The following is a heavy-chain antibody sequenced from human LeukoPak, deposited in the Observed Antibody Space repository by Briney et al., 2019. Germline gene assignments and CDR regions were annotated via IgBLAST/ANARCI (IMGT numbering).Heavy chain of an antibody. J-gene: IGHJ4*02. Sequence: GESLKISCKGSGYTFSNYWLGWVRQTPGKGLEWIGTIYAGDSDTRYSPSFQGQVTMSADKSISTAYLQWSSLKASDTAMYYCAGGYSTSWYDYWGQGTLVTVSS. D-gene: IGHD6-13*01. CDR2: IYAGDSDT. V-gene: IGHV5-51*01. CDR3: AGGYSTSWYDY. CDR1: GYTFSNYW.